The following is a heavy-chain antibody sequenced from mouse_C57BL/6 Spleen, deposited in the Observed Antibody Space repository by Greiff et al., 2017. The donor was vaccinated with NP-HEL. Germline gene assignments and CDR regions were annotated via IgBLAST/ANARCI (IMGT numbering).Heavy chain of an antibody. CDR3: ARGTTVVAWYFDV. CDR2: ISDGGSYT. CDR1: GFTFSSYA. V-gene: IGHV5-4*03. Sequence: EVKLVESGGGLVKPGGSLKLSCAASGFTFSSYAMSWVRQTPEKRLEWVATISDGGSYTYYPDNVKGRFTISRDNAKNNLYLQMSHLKSEDTAMYYCARGTTVVAWYFDVWGTGTTVTVSS. J-gene: IGHJ1*03. D-gene: IGHD1-1*01.